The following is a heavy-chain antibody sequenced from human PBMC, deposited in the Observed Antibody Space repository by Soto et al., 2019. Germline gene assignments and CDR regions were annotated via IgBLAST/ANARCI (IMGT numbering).Heavy chain of an antibody. D-gene: IGHD3-16*01. Sequence: SETLSLTCTVSGGSISSYYWGWIRQPPGKGLEWIGYIFYSGSTNYNPSLEGRVTISVDTSKNQFSLKLSSVTAADTAVYYCARVTRGRGPFAYWGQGTLVTVSS. CDR1: GGSISSYY. V-gene: IGHV4-59*01. CDR2: IFYSGST. J-gene: IGHJ4*02. CDR3: ARVTRGRGPFAY.